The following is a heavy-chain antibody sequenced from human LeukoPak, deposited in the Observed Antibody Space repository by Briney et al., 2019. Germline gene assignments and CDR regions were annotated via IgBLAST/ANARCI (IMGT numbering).Heavy chain of an antibody. D-gene: IGHD2-21*02. CDR2: SRNKANSYTT. J-gene: IGHJ5*02. CDR1: GFTFSDHY. Sequence: GGSLRLSCAASGFTFSDHYMDWVRQAPGKGLEWVGRSRNKANSYTTEYAESVKGRFTISRDESKNSLFLEMNSLKTEDTAVYYCARGVTPSWFDPWGQGTLVTVSS. V-gene: IGHV3-72*01. CDR3: ARGVTPSWFDP.